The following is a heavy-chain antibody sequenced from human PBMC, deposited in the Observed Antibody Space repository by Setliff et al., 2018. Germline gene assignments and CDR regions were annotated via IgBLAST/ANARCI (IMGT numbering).Heavy chain of an antibody. V-gene: IGHV1-18*01. J-gene: IGHJ4*02. CDR1: GYTFTSYA. D-gene: IGHD2-15*01. Sequence: ASVKVSCKASGYTFTSYAMNWVRQAPGQGLEWMGWISAYNGNTNYAQKLQGRVTMTTDTSTNTAYMEVRSLGSDDTAMYYCARAVGYCSGGSCYKGDDYWGQGTLVTVSS. CDR2: ISAYNGNT. CDR3: ARAVGYCSGGSCYKGDDY.